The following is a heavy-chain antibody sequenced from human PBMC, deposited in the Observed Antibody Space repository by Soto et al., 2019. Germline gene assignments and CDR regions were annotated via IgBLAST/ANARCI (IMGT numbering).Heavy chain of an antibody. CDR1: GFTFSSYG. V-gene: IGHV3-33*01. Sequence: QVQLVESGGGVVQPGRSLRLSCAASGFTFSSYGMHWVRQAPGKGLEWVAVIWSDGSNKYYADSVKGRFTISRDNSKNTLYMQMTCRRAGDTAVFYCGRVDYDSSGYYPLWGQGPVVTVSS. CDR2: IWSDGSNK. D-gene: IGHD3-22*01. CDR3: GRVDYDSSGYYPL. J-gene: IGHJ4*02.